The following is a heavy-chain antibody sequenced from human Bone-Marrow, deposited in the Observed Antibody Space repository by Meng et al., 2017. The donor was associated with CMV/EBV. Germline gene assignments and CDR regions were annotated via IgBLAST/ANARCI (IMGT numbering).Heavy chain of an antibody. CDR1: GFTFSSSW. J-gene: IGHJ6*01. Sequence: GGSLRLSCAASGFTFSSSWMHWVCQAPEKGLEWVADIKCDGSEKYYVDSVKGRLTISRDNAKNSLYLQMNSLRAEDTAVYYCARDFSYGMDVWGQGTTVTVSS. D-gene: IGHD3-3*01. V-gene: IGHV3-52*01. CDR2: IKCDGSEK. CDR3: ARDFSYGMDV.